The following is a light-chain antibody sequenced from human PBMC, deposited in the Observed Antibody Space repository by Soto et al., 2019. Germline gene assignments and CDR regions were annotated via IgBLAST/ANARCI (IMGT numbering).Light chain of an antibody. Sequence: QSALTQPPSASGSPGQSVTISCTGTSSDVGGYNYVSWYQQHTGKAPKLMISEVSKRPSGVPDRFSGSKSGNTASLTVSRLQAEDEADYYCSSFAGNNNLVFGGGTKLTVL. CDR3: SSFAGNNNLV. CDR2: EVS. V-gene: IGLV2-8*01. J-gene: IGLJ2*01. CDR1: SSDVGGYNY.